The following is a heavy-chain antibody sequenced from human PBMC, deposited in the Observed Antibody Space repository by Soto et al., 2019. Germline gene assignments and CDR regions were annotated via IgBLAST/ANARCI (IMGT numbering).Heavy chain of an antibody. Sequence: QVQLQESGPGLVKPSQTLSLTCTVSGGSISSGDYYWSWIRQPPGKGLEWIGYIYYSGSTYYNPSLKSRVTISVDTSKNQFSLKLSSVTAADTAVYYCARAADYSNYVYRYYYYYGMDVWGQGTTVTVSS. CDR3: ARAADYSNYVYRYYYYYGMDV. V-gene: IGHV4-30-4*01. D-gene: IGHD4-4*01. CDR2: IYYSGST. CDR1: GGSISSGDYY. J-gene: IGHJ6*02.